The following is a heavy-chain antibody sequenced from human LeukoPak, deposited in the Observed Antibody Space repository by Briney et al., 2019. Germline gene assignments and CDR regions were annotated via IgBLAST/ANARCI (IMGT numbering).Heavy chain of an antibody. Sequence: PGGSLRLSCAASGFTFNNYCIHWVRQVPGKGLLWVSRINNDGSSASYVDSVKGRFTISRDNAKNTLFLQMNSLRAEDTAVYYCARRGTGHGMDVWGQGTTVIVSS. CDR2: INNDGSSA. J-gene: IGHJ6*02. D-gene: IGHD1-1*01. V-gene: IGHV3-74*01. CDR1: GFTFNNYC. CDR3: ARRGTGHGMDV.